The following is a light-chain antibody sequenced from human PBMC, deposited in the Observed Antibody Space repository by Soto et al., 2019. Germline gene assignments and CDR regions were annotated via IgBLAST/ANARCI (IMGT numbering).Light chain of an antibody. CDR3: QQYNNWPLN. V-gene: IGKV3D-15*01. Sequence: EIVMTQSPATLSVSPGERATLSCWASQSVSSNLAWYQQKPGQAPRLLIYDVSTRATGIPTRFSGSGSGTELTLTISSLQSEDFAAYYCQQYNNWPLNFCGGTKVDI. CDR1: QSVSSN. CDR2: DVS. J-gene: IGKJ4*01.